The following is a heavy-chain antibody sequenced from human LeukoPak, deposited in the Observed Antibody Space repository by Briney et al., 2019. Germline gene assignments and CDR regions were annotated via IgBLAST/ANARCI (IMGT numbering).Heavy chain of an antibody. Sequence: PSETLSLTCTVSGGSVSDYYWSWIRQSPGKGLEWIGYIYYTGTSYNPSLKSRVTISVDTSKNQFSLKLSSVTAADTAVYYCARDYQGGYGNKTVDYWGQGTLVTVSS. V-gene: IGHV4-59*02. J-gene: IGHJ4*02. D-gene: IGHD1/OR15-1a*01. CDR1: GGSVSDYY. CDR3: ARDYQGGYGNKTVDY. CDR2: IYYTGT.